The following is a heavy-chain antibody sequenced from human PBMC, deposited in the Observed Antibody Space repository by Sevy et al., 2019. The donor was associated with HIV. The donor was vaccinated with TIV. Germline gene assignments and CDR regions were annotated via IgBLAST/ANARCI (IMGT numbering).Heavy chain of an antibody. CDR3: AKTKARIAAAVGAFDI. CDR2: ISWNSCSI. D-gene: IGHD6-13*01. CDR1: GFTFDDYA. V-gene: IGHV3-9*01. Sequence: GGSLRLSCAASGFTFDDYAMHWVRQAPGKGLEWVSGISWNSCSIGYADSVKGRFTISRDNAKNSLYLQMNSLRAEDTALSYCAKTKARIAAAVGAFDIWGQGTMVTVSS. J-gene: IGHJ3*02.